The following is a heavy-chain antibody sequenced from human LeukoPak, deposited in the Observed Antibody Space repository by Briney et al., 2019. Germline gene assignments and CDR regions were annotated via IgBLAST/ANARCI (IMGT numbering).Heavy chain of an antibody. CDR1: GFVFTIYT. V-gene: IGHV3-64D*06. CDR2: ISGSGNGFSI. J-gene: IGHJ4*02. D-gene: IGHD1-26*01. CDR3: VKDFGRIRGTPDS. Sequence: GGSLRLSCSASGFVFTIYTMYWVRQAPGKGPEYVSTISGSGNGFSIYYADSVEGRFTISRDDSKSILYLQMNGLRSEDTAVYYCVKDFGRIRGTPDSWGQGTLVTVSS.